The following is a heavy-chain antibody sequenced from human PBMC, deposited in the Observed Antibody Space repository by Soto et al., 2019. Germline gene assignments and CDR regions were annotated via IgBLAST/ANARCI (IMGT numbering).Heavy chain of an antibody. J-gene: IGHJ2*01. D-gene: IGHD3-16*01. Sequence: GGSLRLSCGAPGVTFKDYGMHWVRQAPGKGLEWVAVISYDGKQTYYADSVKGRFTISKDKSKRTLFLQMNSLRVDDTAVYYCARDGWGSNWYFDLWGRGTLVTVSS. CDR3: ARDGWGSNWYFDL. CDR1: GVTFKDYG. CDR2: ISYDGKQT. V-gene: IGHV3-30*03.